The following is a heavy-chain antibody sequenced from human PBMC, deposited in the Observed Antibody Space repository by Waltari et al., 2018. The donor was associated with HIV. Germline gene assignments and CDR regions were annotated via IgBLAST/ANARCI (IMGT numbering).Heavy chain of an antibody. D-gene: IGHD5-18*01. V-gene: IGHV1-69*08. CDR3: ARDGGRIQLWFAFDI. J-gene: IGHJ3*02. CDR1: GGTFSSYT. Sequence: QVQLVQSGAEVKKPGSSVKVSCKASGGTFSSYTISWVRQAPGQGLEWMGRIIPILGIANYAQKFQGRVTITADKSTSTAYMELSSLRSEDTAVYYCARDGGRIQLWFAFDIWGQGTMVTVSS. CDR2: IIPILGIA.